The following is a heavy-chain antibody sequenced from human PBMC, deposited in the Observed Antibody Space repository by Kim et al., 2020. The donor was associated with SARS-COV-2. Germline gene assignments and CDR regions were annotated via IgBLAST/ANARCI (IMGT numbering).Heavy chain of an antibody. J-gene: IGHJ4*02. CDR3: ARRRTGGDYAGALGY. CDR2: IDSSGTTT. V-gene: IGHV3-48*02. D-gene: IGHD4-17*01. CDR1: EFTFNTCS. Sequence: GGSLRLSCAASEFTFNTCSMNWVRQAPGKGLEWISYIDSSGTTTSYADSVKGRFTISRDNAKNSLYLQMNSLRDDDTAVYYCARRRTGGDYAGALGYWGQGTLVTVSS.